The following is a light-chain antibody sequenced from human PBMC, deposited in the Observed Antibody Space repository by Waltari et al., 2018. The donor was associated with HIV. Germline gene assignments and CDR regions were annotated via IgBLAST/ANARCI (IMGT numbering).Light chain of an antibody. J-gene: IGKJ4*01. CDR3: QQRSDWRRLT. CDR1: QSVSSF. V-gene: IGKV3-11*01. CDR2: DAS. Sequence: EIVLTQSPAALSLSLGARATLSCRASQSVSSFLAWFQQKPGQAPRLLIPDASTRATGIPARFSGRGSGTDFTLTSSSLGPEDFAVCYCQQRSDWRRLTFGGGTKVEIK.